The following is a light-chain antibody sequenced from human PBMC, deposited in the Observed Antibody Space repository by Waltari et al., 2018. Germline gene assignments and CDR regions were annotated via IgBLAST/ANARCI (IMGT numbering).Light chain of an antibody. J-gene: IGLJ2*01. V-gene: IGLV1-40*01. CDR1: WSNIGAGYD. Sequence: QSVLTQPPSVSGAPGQGVTISCTGSWSNIGAGYDVHWYQQLPGKAPTLLIYGVNTRPPGVPDRFFGSKSGSSASLAIPGLQPEDEADYYCQSYDTSLGVVFGGGTKLTVL. CDR3: QSYDTSLGVV. CDR2: GVN.